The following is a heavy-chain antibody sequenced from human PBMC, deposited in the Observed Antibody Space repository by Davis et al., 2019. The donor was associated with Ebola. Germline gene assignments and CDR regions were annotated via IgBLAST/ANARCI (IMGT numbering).Heavy chain of an antibody. D-gene: IGHD3-22*01. J-gene: IGHJ3*02. CDR3: ARTYYYDDSGYRNAFDI. CDR1: GFPLSNYA. V-gene: IGHV3-30-3*01. CDR2: ISYDGSDE. Sequence: PGGSLRLSCTASGFPLSNYAMHWVRQAPGKGLEWVAVISYDGSDEYYADSVKGRFIISRDNSKNTLYLQMNSLRAEETAVYYCARTYYYDDSGYRNAFDIWGQGTMVTISS.